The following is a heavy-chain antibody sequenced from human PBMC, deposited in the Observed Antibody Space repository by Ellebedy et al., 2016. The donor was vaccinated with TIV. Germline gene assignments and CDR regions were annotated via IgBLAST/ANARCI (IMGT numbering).Heavy chain of an antibody. J-gene: IGHJ1*01. D-gene: IGHD1-26*01. CDR1: GFTFSSYS. CDR2: ISSSSSYI. V-gene: IGHV3-21*01. CDR3: ARDIHRRVGRATEYFQH. Sequence: GGSLRLXXAASGFTFSSYSMNWVRQAPGKGLEWVSSISSSSSYIYYADSVKGRFTISRDNAKNSLYLQMNSLRAEDTAVYYCARDIHRRVGRATEYFQHWGQGTLVTVSS.